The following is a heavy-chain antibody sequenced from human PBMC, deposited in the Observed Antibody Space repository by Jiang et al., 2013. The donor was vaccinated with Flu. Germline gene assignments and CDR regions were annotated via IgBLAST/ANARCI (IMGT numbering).Heavy chain of an antibody. J-gene: IGHJ3*02. Sequence: PTQTLTLTCTFSGFSLSTSGVGVGWIRQPPGKALEWLALIYWDDDKRYSPSLKSRLTITKDTSKNQVVLTMTNMDPVDTATYYCAHRRSNRWLQFLAAFDIWGQGTMVTVSS. V-gene: IGHV2-5*02. CDR2: IYWDDDK. CDR1: GFSLSTSGVG. CDR3: AHRRSNRWLQFLAAFDI. D-gene: IGHD5-24*01.